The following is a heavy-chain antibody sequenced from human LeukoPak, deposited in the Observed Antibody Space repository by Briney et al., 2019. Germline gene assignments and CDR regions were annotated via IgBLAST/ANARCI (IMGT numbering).Heavy chain of an antibody. Sequence: SETLSLTCTVSGGYISSYYWSWIRQPPGKGLEWIGYIYYSGSTNYNPSLKSRVTISVDTSKNQFSLKLSSVTAADTAVYYCARLHYDSTGSIDYWGQGTLVTVSS. CDR2: IYYSGST. D-gene: IGHD3-22*01. V-gene: IGHV4-59*08. CDR1: GGYISSYY. J-gene: IGHJ4*02. CDR3: ARLHYDSTGSIDY.